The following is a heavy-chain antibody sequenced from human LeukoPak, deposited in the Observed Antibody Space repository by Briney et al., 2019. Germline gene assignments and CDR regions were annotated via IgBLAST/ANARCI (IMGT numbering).Heavy chain of an antibody. D-gene: IGHD3-22*01. CDR3: ARGIRTYSYDSAP. J-gene: IGHJ5*02. Sequence: SETLSLTCAVYGGSFSGYFWSWIRQPPGKGLEWIGEINHSGSTNYNPSLKSRVTISVDTSKNQFSLKLSSVTAADTAVYYCARGIRTYSYDSAPWGQGTLVTVSS. CDR1: GGSFSGYF. CDR2: INHSGST. V-gene: IGHV4-34*01.